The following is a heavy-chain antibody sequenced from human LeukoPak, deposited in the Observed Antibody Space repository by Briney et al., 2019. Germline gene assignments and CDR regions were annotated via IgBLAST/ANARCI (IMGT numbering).Heavy chain of an antibody. J-gene: IGHJ4*02. CDR3: ARGYDSSGYYFYFDY. Sequence: SVKVSCKASGSTFSSYAISWVRQAPGQGLEWMGGIIPIFGTANYAQKFQGRVTITADESTSTAYMELSSLRSEDTAVYYCARGYDSSGYYFYFDYWGQGTLVTVSS. D-gene: IGHD3-22*01. CDR1: GSTFSSYA. CDR2: IIPIFGTA. V-gene: IGHV1-69*13.